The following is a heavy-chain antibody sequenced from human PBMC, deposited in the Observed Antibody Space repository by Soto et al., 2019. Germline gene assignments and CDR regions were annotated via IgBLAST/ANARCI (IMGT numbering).Heavy chain of an antibody. CDR2: ISGSGGST. CDR1: GFTFSNAW. Sequence: PGGSLRLSCAASGFTFSNAWINWVRQAPGKGLEWVSAISGSGGSTYYADSVKGRFTISRDNSKNTLYLQMNSLRAEDTAVYYCAKVGQQLAKTHDAFDIWGQGTMVTVSS. J-gene: IGHJ3*02. V-gene: IGHV3-23*01. D-gene: IGHD6-13*01. CDR3: AKVGQQLAKTHDAFDI.